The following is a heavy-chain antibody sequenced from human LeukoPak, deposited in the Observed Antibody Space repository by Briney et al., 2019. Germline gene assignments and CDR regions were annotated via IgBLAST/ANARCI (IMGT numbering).Heavy chain of an antibody. CDR1: GFTFSSYA. CDR2: ISASGGPT. D-gene: IGHD3-16*01. Sequence: PGGSLRLSCAVSGFTFSSYAMTCVRQAPGRGLEWVSFISASGGPTYYADSVKGRFTISRDNSKNTLFLQMNSLRAEDTAVYYCATGGTSEYWGQGTLVTVSS. J-gene: IGHJ4*02. V-gene: IGHV3-23*01. CDR3: ATGGTSEY.